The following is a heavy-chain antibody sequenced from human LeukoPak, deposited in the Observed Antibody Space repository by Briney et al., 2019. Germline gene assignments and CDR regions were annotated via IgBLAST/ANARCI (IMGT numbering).Heavy chain of an antibody. CDR3: ASYKRNAFDV. CDR2: INHSGST. CDR1: GGSISSSSYY. Sequence: SETLSLTCTVSGGSISSSSYYWGWIRQPPGRGLEWIGEINHSGSTNYNPSLKSRVTISVDTSKNQFSLKLSSVTAADTAVYYCASYKRNAFDVWGQGTMVTVSS. J-gene: IGHJ3*01. D-gene: IGHD1-1*01. V-gene: IGHV4-39*07.